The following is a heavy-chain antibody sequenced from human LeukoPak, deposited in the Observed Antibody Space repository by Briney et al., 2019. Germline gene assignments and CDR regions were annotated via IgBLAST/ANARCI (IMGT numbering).Heavy chain of an antibody. CDR3: ARKISIEAAAAGTAEYFQH. V-gene: IGHV4-30-4*08. D-gene: IGHD6-13*01. J-gene: IGHJ1*01. Sequence: SQTLSLTCTVSGGSISSGDYYWSWIRQPPGKGLEWIGYIYYSGSTYYNPSLKSRVTTSVDTSKNQFSLKLSSVTAADTAVYYCARKISIEAAAAGTAEYFQHWGQGTLVTVSS. CDR1: GGSISSGDYY. CDR2: IYYSGST.